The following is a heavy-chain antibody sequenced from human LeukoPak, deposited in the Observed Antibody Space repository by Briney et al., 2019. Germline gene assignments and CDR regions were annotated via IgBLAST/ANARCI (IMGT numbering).Heavy chain of an antibody. V-gene: IGHV3-23*01. CDR3: AKGRELLPGQDRSPNWYFDL. CDR2: ISGSGGST. J-gene: IGHJ2*01. D-gene: IGHD1-26*01. CDR1: GFTFSSYA. Sequence: GGSLRLSCAASGFTFSSYAMSWVRQAPGKGLEWVSAISGSGGSTYYADSVKGRFTISRDNSKNTLYLQMNSLRVEDTAVYYCAKGRELLPGQDRSPNWYFDLWGRGTLVTVSS.